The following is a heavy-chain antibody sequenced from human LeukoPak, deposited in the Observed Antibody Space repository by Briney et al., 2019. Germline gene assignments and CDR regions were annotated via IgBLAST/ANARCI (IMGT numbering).Heavy chain of an antibody. D-gene: IGHD4-17*01. J-gene: IGHJ6*02. CDR1: GFTFSSYW. CDR2: INSDGSST. V-gene: IGHV3-74*01. Sequence: GGSLRLSCAASGFTFSSYWMDWVRHAGGKGRVWVSRINSDGSSTIYADSVKGRFTISRANAKNTLYLQMNSLRAEDTAVYYCAREKHDYGDFPGALGYYYGMDVWGQGPTVTVSS. CDR3: AREKHDYGDFPGALGYYYGMDV.